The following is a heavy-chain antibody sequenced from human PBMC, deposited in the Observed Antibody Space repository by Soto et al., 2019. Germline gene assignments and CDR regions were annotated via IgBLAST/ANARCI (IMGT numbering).Heavy chain of an antibody. D-gene: IGHD1-1*01. CDR2: ISAYNGNR. CDR3: ASAGGTGLDY. J-gene: IGHJ4*02. Sequence: QVQLVQSGAEVRKPGASVKVSCKASGYIFTTFGIGWVRQAPGQGLEWMGWISAYNGNRNFAQNVRDRVTMTTDTSTNTAHMEMRSLRSDDTAVYYCASAGGTGLDYWGQGTLVTVSS. CDR1: GYIFTTFG. V-gene: IGHV1-18*01.